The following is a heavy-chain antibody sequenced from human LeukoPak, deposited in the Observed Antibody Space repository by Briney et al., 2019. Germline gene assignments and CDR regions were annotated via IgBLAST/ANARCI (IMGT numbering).Heavy chain of an antibody. CDR1: GGSISSHY. CDR3: ARGLRGYSSSWSNWFDP. D-gene: IGHD6-13*01. Sequence: TSETLSLTCTVSGGSISSHYWSWIRQPPGKGLEWTGYIYYSGSTNYNPSLKSRVTISVDTSKNQFSLKLSSVTAADTAVYYCARGLRGYSSSWSNWFDPWGQGTLVTVSS. V-gene: IGHV4-59*11. CDR2: IYYSGST. J-gene: IGHJ5*02.